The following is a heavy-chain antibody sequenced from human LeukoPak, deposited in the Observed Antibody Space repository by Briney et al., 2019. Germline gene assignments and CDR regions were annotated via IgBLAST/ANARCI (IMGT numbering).Heavy chain of an antibody. CDR1: GFPITSGSDFY. V-gene: IGHV4-38-2*01. CDR2: FSRDAVT. CDR3: ARVNMVVSRPEGFFDL. Sequence: SETLSLTCAVSGFPITSGSDFYWGWIRHPPEKGLEWIGLFSRDAVTYYSPSLESRVTISSDTSKNHFSLRLTSVTAADSAVYYCARVNMVVSRPEGFFDLWGRGTLVTVSS. D-gene: IGHD4/OR15-4a*01. J-gene: IGHJ2*01.